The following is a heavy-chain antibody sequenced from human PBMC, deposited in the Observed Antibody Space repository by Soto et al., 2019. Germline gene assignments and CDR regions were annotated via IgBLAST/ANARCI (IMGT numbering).Heavy chain of an antibody. CDR3: ARGDTPDYYYYYGMDV. D-gene: IGHD2-15*01. Sequence: VASVKVSCKASGGTSSSYAISWVRQAPGQGLEWMGGIIPIFGTANYAQKFQGRVTITADESTSTAYMELSSLRSEDTAVYYCARGDTPDYYYYYGMDVWGQGTTVTVSS. CDR1: GGTSSSYA. CDR2: IIPIFGTA. V-gene: IGHV1-69*13. J-gene: IGHJ6*02.